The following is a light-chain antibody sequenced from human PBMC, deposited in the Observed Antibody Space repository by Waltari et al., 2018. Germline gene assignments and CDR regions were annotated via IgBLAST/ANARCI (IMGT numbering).Light chain of an antibody. CDR3: AAWDDSLVATWDDSLV. J-gene: IGLJ2*01. V-gene: IGLV1-47*01. CDR2: RTN. Sequence: QSKLSQPPSASGTPGQRVTISCSGRTFDIGDKDVYWYQQLPGPAPKIVIYRTNQRPSGVTDRCAGSKSGTSASLAISGLRSEDEAEYYCAAWDDSLVATWDDSLVFGGGTKLTVL. CDR1: TFDIGDKD.